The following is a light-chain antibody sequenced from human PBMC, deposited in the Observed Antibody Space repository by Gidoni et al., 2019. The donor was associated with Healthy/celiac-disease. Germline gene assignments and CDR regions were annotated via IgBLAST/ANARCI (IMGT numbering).Light chain of an antibody. Sequence: DIQMTPSPSSLAASVGDRVTITCRASQSISSYLKWYQQTPGKAPKLLIYAASSLQSGVPSMFSGSGSATDFTLTISSLQPEVSATYYCQQSYNTPLTFGQGTKLEIK. CDR1: QSISSY. CDR2: AAS. V-gene: IGKV1-39*01. CDR3: QQSYNTPLT. J-gene: IGKJ2*01.